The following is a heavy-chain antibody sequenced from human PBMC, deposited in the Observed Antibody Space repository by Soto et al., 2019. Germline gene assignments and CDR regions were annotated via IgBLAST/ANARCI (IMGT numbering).Heavy chain of an antibody. J-gene: IGHJ4*02. CDR1: GFTFSDYY. CDR2: ISSSGSTI. CDR3: ARGKGDVVLQPAY. Sequence: GGSLRLSCAASGFTFSDYYMSWIRQAPGQGLEWVSYISSSGSTIYYAVSVKGRFTISRDNAKNSLYLQMNSLRAEDTAVYYCARGKGDVVLQPAYWGQGTLVTVSS. D-gene: IGHD2-15*01. V-gene: IGHV3-11*01.